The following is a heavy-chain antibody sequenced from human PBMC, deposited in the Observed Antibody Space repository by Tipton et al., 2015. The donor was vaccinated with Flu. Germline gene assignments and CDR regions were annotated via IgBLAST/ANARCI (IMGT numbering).Heavy chain of an antibody. J-gene: IGHJ4*02. D-gene: IGHD3-22*01. CDR2: ISSDGSNK. Sequence: SLRLSCAASGFTFSSYGMHWVRQAPGKGLEWVAVISSDGSNKYYADSVKGRFTISRDNSKNTLYLQMNSLRAEDTAVYYCAKPYYYDSSGYYGPYYFDYWGQGTLVTVSS. CDR3: AKPYYYDSSGYYGPYYFDY. V-gene: IGHV3-30*18. CDR1: GFTFSSYG.